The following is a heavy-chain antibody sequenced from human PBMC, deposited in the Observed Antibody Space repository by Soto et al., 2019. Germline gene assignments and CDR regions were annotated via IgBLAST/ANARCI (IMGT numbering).Heavy chain of an antibody. CDR2: INPRSGKT. V-gene: IGHV1-46*01. CDR3: ASEASVSSWAPPFYS. J-gene: IGHJ5*01. CDR1: GYTFITYY. Sequence: ASVKVSCKASGYTFITYYIHWVRQAPGQGLEWMGIINPRSGKTTYAQKFQGRVTMTRDTSASTAYMEVSSLRSEDTAIYFCASEASVSSWAPPFYSWGPGTPVTAPQ. D-gene: IGHD6-13*01.